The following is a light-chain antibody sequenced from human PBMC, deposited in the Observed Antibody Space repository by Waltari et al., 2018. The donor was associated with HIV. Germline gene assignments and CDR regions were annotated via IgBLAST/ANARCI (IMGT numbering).Light chain of an antibody. V-gene: IGLV8-61*01. CDR3: SLYMGGGIWV. CDR2: STN. J-gene: IGLJ3*02. CDR1: SGSFSARYC. Sequence: QTVVTQEPSFSVSPGGTVTLTCGLSSGSFSARYCPSWYQQTPGQAPRTLIYSTNTRSSGVPDRFSGSILGNKAALTITGAQADDESVYYCSLYMGGGIWVFGGGTKLTVL.